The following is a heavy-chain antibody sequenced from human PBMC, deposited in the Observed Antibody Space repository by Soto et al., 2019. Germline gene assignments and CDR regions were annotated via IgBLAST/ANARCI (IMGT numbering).Heavy chain of an antibody. V-gene: IGHV4-4*07. CDR1: GGSMNSYH. J-gene: IGHJ5*02. CDR2: IHSSGST. CDR3: ARDQGVAAAGITWFDP. D-gene: IGHD6-13*01. Sequence: KTSETLSLTCTVSGGSMNSYHWSWIRQPAGKGLEWIGHIHSSGSTNYNPSLKSRVTMSVDTSKNQFSLRLMSVTAADTAVYYCARDQGVAAAGITWFDPWGQGSLVTVS.